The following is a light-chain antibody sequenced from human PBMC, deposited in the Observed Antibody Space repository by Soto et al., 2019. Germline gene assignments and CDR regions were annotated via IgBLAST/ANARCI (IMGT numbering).Light chain of an antibody. Sequence: EIVLTQSPGTLSLSPGERATLSCMAIQSVSRSYLAWYQQKPGQAPRLLIYGASSRATGIPDRFSGSGSGTDFTLTISRLEPEDFAVYYCQQYGSSPITFGHGTRLEIK. CDR2: GAS. V-gene: IGKV3-20*01. J-gene: IGKJ5*01. CDR3: QQYGSSPIT. CDR1: QSVSRSY.